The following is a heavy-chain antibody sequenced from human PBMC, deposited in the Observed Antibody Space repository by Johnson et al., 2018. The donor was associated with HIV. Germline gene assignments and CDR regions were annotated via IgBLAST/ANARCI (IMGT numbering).Heavy chain of an antibody. Sequence: VQLVESGGGVVRPGGSLRLSCAASGFTFTDYGMSWVRQVPGKGLEWVSGISWNSGSIGYADSVKGRFTISRDNAKNSLYLQMNSLRAEDTALYYCAKVYCGNSYDAFDLWGQGTMVTVSS. CDR3: AKVYCGNSYDAFDL. V-gene: IGHV3-20*04. D-gene: IGHD4-23*01. CDR1: GFTFTDYG. J-gene: IGHJ3*01. CDR2: ISWNSGSI.